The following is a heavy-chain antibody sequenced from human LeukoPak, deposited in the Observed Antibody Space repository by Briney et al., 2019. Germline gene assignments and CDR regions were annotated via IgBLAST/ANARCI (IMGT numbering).Heavy chain of an antibody. Sequence: GGSLRLSCAASGFIFSNFGMNWVRQAPGKGLEWVSSITSSASYIYYRDSVKGRFTISRDNAKNSLYLQMNSLRAEDTAVYYCARGVGNYRYYFDYWGQGTLVTVSS. CDR1: GFIFSNFG. V-gene: IGHV3-21*01. D-gene: IGHD3-22*01. CDR2: ITSSASYI. J-gene: IGHJ4*02. CDR3: ARGVGNYRYYFDY.